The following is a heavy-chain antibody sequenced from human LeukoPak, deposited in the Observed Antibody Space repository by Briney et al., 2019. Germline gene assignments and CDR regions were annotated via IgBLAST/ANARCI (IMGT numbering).Heavy chain of an antibody. CDR1: GGSISSYY. CDR3: ARNALRGAPPIYYYYMDV. Sequence: SVTLSLTCTVSGGSISSYYWSWIRQPAGKGLEWIGRIYTSGSTNYNPSLKSRVTISVDTSKNQFSLKLSSVTAADTAVYYCARNALRGAPPIYYYYMDVWGKGTTVTVSS. V-gene: IGHV4-4*07. J-gene: IGHJ6*03. D-gene: IGHD3-10*01. CDR2: IYTSGST.